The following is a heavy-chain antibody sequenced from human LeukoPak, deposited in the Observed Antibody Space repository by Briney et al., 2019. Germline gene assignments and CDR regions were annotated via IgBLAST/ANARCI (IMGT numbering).Heavy chain of an antibody. CDR1: GYTFTGYY. CDR3: ARVLRIGYCSSTSCYRSGFDY. V-gene: IGHV1-2*02. D-gene: IGHD2-2*03. CDR2: INPNSGGT. Sequence: ASVKVSCKASGYTFTGYYMLWVRQAPGQGLEWMGWINPNSGGTNYAQKFQGRVTMTRDTSISTAYMELSRLRSEDTAVYYCARVLRIGYCSSTSCYRSGFDYWGQGTLVTVSS. J-gene: IGHJ4*02.